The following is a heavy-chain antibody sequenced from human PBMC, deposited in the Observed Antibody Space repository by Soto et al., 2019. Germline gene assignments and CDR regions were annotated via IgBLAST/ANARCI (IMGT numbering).Heavy chain of an antibody. CDR1: GFPFSSYA. CDR3: AKNYYFDC. D-gene: IGHD3-10*01. CDR2: INRNGGSA. Sequence: PGGSLRLSCEASGFPFSSYAMSWVRQAPGKGLEWVSSINRNGGSANYADSVKGRFTISRDDSKNILSLQMNSLRAEDTAIYYCAKNYYFDCWGQGTLVTVSS. V-gene: IGHV3-23*01. J-gene: IGHJ4*02.